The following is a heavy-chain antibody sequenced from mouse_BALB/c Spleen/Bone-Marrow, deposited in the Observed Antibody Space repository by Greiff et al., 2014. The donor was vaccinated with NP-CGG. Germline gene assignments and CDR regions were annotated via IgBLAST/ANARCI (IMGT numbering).Heavy chain of an antibody. CDR1: GFDFSRYW. CDR2: INPDSNTI. CDR3: ASLNYYGNLFV. V-gene: IGHV4-1*02. Sequence: VQLQQSGGGLVQPGGSLKLSCAASGFDFSRYWMSWVRQAPGKGLEWIGEINPDSNTINYTPSLKDKFIISRDNAKNTLYLQMSKVRSEDTALYYCASLNYYGNLFVWGAGTTVTVSS. D-gene: IGHD1-1*01. J-gene: IGHJ1*01.